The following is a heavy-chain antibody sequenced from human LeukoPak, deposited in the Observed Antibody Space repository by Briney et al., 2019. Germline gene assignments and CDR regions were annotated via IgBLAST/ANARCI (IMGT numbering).Heavy chain of an antibody. Sequence: GWSLRLSCAASGFTFSSYAMSWVRQAPGKGLEWVSAISGSGGSTYYADSVKGRFTISRDNSKNTLYLQMNSLRAEDTAVYYCANFYGSGSYYNDYFDYWGQGTLVTVSS. D-gene: IGHD3-10*01. CDR2: ISGSGGST. CDR3: ANFYGSGSYYNDYFDY. V-gene: IGHV3-23*01. J-gene: IGHJ4*02. CDR1: GFTFSSYA.